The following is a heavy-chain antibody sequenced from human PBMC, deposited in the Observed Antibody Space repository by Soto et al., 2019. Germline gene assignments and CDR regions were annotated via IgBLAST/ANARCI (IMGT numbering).Heavy chain of an antibody. D-gene: IGHD1-26*01. Sequence: QVQLQESGPGLVKPSQTLSLTCTVSGGSISSDDYYWSWIRQPPGKGLEWIGFIHYSGSTYYNPSLKIRPTISIDTSKNQFSLKLTSVTDADTAVYYCARDLFGSGSYLYYWGQGTLVTVSS. CDR2: IHYSGST. V-gene: IGHV4-30-4*01. CDR1: GGSISSDDYY. CDR3: ARDLFGSGSYLYY. J-gene: IGHJ4*02.